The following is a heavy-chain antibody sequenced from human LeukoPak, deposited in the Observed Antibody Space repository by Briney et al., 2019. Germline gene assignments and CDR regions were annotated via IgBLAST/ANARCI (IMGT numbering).Heavy chain of an antibody. CDR2: IYYSGST. Sequence: SETLSLTCTVSGGSISSSSYYWGWIRQPPGKGLEWIGSIYYSGSTYYNPSLKSRVTISVDTSKNQFSLKLSSVTAADTAVYYCARPEVGYFDRWGQGTLVTVSS. D-gene: IGHD2-8*02. J-gene: IGHJ4*02. CDR3: ARPEVGYFDR. V-gene: IGHV4-39*01. CDR1: GGSISSSSYY.